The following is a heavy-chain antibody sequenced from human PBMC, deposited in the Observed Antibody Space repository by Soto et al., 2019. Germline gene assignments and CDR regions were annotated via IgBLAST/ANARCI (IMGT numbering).Heavy chain of an antibody. J-gene: IGHJ3*02. Sequence: SETLSLTCTVSGDSIFGGDYYWSWIRQPPGKGLQWVGSIYYSGSTYYNPSLKSRVAISVDTSQNQFSLKLSSVTAADTAVYFCARDVDSHIIKPNDAFGIWGQGTMVTVSS. CDR1: GDSIFGGDYY. CDR3: ARDVDSHIIKPNDAFGI. CDR2: IYYSGST. D-gene: IGHD5-12*01. V-gene: IGHV4-30-4*01.